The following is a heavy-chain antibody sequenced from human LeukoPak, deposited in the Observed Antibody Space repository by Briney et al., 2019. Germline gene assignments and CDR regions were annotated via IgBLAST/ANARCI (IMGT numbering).Heavy chain of an antibody. CDR3: ARAPTFSYDTSGYYLDY. Sequence: SETLSLTCSVSGGSMNGYYWSWIRQPPRKGLEWIGYIYYSGNTKYNPSLKSRVTISVDTSKNQFSLNLKSVTAADTAVYFCARAPTFSYDTSGYYLDYWGQGTLVTVSS. V-gene: IGHV4-59*08. J-gene: IGHJ4*02. CDR1: GGSMNGYY. D-gene: IGHD3-22*01. CDR2: IYYSGNT.